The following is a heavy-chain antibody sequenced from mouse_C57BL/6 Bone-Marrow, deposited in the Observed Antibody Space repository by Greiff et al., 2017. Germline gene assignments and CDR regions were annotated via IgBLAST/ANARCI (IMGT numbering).Heavy chain of an antibody. CDR1: GFTFSSYA. D-gene: IGHD3-3*01. Sequence: EVKLMESGGGLVKPGGSLKLSCAASGFTFSSYAMSWVRQTPEKRLEWVGTISDGGSYTYYPDNVKGRFTISRDNAKNNLYLQMSHLKSEDTAMYYCARDRDVRGYAMDYWGQGTSVTVSS. J-gene: IGHJ4*01. CDR2: ISDGGSYT. V-gene: IGHV5-4*01. CDR3: ARDRDVRGYAMDY.